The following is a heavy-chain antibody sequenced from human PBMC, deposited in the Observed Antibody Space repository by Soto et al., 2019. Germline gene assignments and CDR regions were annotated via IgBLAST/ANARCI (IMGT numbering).Heavy chain of an antibody. CDR1: GFTFSDYY. CDR2: NRKKGNGYTT. Sequence: HLGGSLRLSCAASGFTFSDYYIDWVRQAPGKGLEWVGRNRKKGNGYTTDYAASVKGRFIISRDDSKNSLYLHMDSLKTEDTAVYYCARSGTSTSCYDCWGKGTLVTVSS. CDR3: ARSGTSTSCYDC. V-gene: IGHV3-72*01. D-gene: IGHD2-2*01. J-gene: IGHJ4*02.